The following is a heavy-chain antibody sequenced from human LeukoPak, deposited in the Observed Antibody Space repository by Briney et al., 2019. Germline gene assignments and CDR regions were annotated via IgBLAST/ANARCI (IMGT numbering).Heavy chain of an antibody. V-gene: IGHV3-23*01. CDR3: AKVYQSGWSYFDY. D-gene: IGHD6-19*01. J-gene: IGHJ4*02. CDR2: FKKRGYDT. CDR1: AFDLSAYA. Sequence: PGGSLRLSCVVSAFDLSAYAMSWVRQAPGKGLEWVSGFKKRGYDTDYADSVKGRFTISRDNSQNTVYLQMTSLRSEDAAMYFCAKVYQSGWSYFDYWGQGALVTVSS.